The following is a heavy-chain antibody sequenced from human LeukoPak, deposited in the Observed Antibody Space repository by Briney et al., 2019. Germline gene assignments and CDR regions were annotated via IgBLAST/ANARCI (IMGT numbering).Heavy chain of an antibody. J-gene: IGHJ4*02. D-gene: IGHD6-19*01. Sequence: ASVKVSCKASGGTYSSDTISWVRQAPGQGLEWMGRIIPILGIAYYAQKFQGRVTITADKSTSTAYMELSSLRSEDTAVYYCARADIAVAAPSDYWGQGTLVTVSS. CDR2: IIPILGIA. CDR3: ARADIAVAAPSDY. V-gene: IGHV1-69*02. CDR1: GGTYSSDT.